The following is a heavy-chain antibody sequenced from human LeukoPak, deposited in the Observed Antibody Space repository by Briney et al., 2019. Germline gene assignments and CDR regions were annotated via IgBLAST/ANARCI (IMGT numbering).Heavy chain of an antibody. D-gene: IGHD3-22*01. CDR3: ARDDTYYYDSSGYRPFDY. J-gene: IGHJ4*02. CDR1: GFTFSSYW. CDR2: IKQDGSEK. V-gene: IGHV3-7*01. Sequence: PXXSXRLSCAASGFTFSSYWMSWVRQAPGKGLEWVANIKQDGSEKYYVASVKGRFTISRDNAKNSLYLQMNSLRAEDTAVYYCARDDTYYYDSSGYRPFDYWGQGTLVTVSS.